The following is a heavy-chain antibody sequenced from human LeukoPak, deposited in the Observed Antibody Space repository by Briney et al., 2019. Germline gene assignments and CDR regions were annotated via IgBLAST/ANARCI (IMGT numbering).Heavy chain of an antibody. CDR3: AKYYYDSSGYRRLFDY. J-gene: IGHJ4*02. CDR1: GYTFTGYY. Sequence: ASVKVSCKASGYTFTGYYMHWVRQAPGQGLEWMGWINPNSGGTNYAQKFQGRVTTTRDTSISTAYMELSRLRSDDTAVYYCAKYYYDSSGYRRLFDYWGQGTLVTVSS. D-gene: IGHD3-22*01. CDR2: INPNSGGT. V-gene: IGHV1-2*02.